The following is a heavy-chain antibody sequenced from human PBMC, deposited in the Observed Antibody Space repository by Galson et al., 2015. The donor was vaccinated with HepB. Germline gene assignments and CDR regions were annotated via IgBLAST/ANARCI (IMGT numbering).Heavy chain of an antibody. CDR2: INSDGSST. Sequence: SLRLSCAASGFTFSSYWMHWVRQAPGKGLVWVSRINSDGSSTSYADSVKGRFTISRDNAKNTLYLQMNSLRAEDTAVYYCARDLRGYCSSTSCYDYYYYYGMDVWGQGTTVTVSS. J-gene: IGHJ6*02. CDR3: ARDLRGYCSSTSCYDYYYYYGMDV. V-gene: IGHV3-74*01. D-gene: IGHD2-2*01. CDR1: GFTFSSYW.